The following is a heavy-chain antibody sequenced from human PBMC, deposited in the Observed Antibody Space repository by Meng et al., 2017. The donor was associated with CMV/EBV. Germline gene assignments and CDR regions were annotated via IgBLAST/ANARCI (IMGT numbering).Heavy chain of an antibody. J-gene: IGHJ4*02. V-gene: IGHV1-2*02. CDR2: IYPNSGGT. CDR3: VRDHNWGPDY. D-gene: IGHD1-1*01. CDR1: GYRFSDHY. Sequence: VQLLRPGAEVKSPVASVKVSCQTSGYRFSDHYMHWVRQAPGQGLEWMGWIYPNSGGTHYAQKFQDRVTMTRDTSISTVYMELSRLTSDDTAVYYCVRDHNWGPDYWGQGTLVTVSS.